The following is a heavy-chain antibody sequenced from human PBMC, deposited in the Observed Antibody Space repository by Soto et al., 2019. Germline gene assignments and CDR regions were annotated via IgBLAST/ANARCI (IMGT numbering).Heavy chain of an antibody. CDR1: GYSFTSYW. CDR3: ARAWGWNPPPGGYYMDV. CDR2: IYPGDFDT. Sequence: PGESLKISCKGSGYSFTSYWIGWVRQMPGKGLKCMGIIYPGDFDTRYRPSFQVQVTISADKSISTAYLQLSSLKASDTARYFCARAWGWNPPPGGYYMDVWGKGTTVTVSS. D-gene: IGHD1-1*01. J-gene: IGHJ6*03. V-gene: IGHV5-51*01.